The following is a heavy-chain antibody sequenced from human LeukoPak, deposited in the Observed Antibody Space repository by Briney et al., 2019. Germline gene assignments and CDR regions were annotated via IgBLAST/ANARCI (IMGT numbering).Heavy chain of an antibody. CDR3: AKNRDGYNYEEGWFDP. CDR2: ISSSGSTI. D-gene: IGHD5-24*01. J-gene: IGHJ5*02. CDR1: GFTFSRNS. Sequence: PGGSLRLSCAASGFTFSRNSMIWVRQAPGKGLEWLSSISSSGSTIYYADSVKGRFTISRDNSKNTLYLQMNSLRAEDTAVYYCAKNRDGYNYEEGWFDPWGQGTLVTVSS. V-gene: IGHV3-48*01.